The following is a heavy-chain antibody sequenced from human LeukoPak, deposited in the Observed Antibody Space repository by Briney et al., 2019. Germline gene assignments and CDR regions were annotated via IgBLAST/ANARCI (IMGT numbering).Heavy chain of an antibody. CDR1: GFTFSSYA. V-gene: IGHV3-23*01. J-gene: IGHJ1*01. Sequence: GGSLRLSCAASGFTFSSYAMSWVRQAPGKGLEWVSAISASGDSTYYADSVKGRFTISRDNSKNTLYLQMNSLRAEDTAVYYCARASVVAAGTRYFLHWGQGTLVTVSS. CDR3: ARASVVAAGTRYFLH. CDR2: ISASGDST. D-gene: IGHD6-13*01.